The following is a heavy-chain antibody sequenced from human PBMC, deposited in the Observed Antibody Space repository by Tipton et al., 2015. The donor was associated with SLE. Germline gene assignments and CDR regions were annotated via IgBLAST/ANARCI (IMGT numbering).Heavy chain of an antibody. V-gene: IGHV4-59*08. CDR3: ARHHGSGWLYGLDV. J-gene: IGHJ6*02. Sequence: TLSLTCTVSGGSISSYYWSWIRQPPGKGLEWIGYIYYSGSTNYNPSLKSRVTISVDTSKNQFSLKLSSVTAADTAVYYCARHHGSGWLYGLDVWGQGTTVTVSS. CDR1: GGSISSYY. D-gene: IGHD6-19*01. CDR2: IYYSGST.